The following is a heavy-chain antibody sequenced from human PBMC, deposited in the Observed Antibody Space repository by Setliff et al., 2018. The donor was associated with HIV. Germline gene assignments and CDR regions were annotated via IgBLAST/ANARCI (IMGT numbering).Heavy chain of an antibody. CDR1: GGSISSSSYY. V-gene: IGHV4-39*01. CDR2: IYYSGST. D-gene: IGHD3-22*01. Sequence: SETLSLTCTVSGGSISSSSYYWGWIRQPPGKGLEWIGNIYYSGSTYYNPSLKSRVTISVDTSENQFSLRLHSVTAADTAVYYCARYRYYYDSSGYGRWFDPWGQGTLVTVSS. J-gene: IGHJ5*02. CDR3: ARYRYYYDSSGYGRWFDP.